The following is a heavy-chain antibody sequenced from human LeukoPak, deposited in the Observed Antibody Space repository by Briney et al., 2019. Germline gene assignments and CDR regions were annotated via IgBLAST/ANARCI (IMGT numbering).Heavy chain of an antibody. V-gene: IGHV3-73*01. CDR2: IRSKANSYAT. J-gene: IGHJ4*02. CDR1: GFTFSGSA. CDR3: TTPGGYYFDY. D-gene: IGHD3-16*01. Sequence: GGSLRLSCAASGFTFSGSAMHWVRQASGKGLEWVGRIRSKANSYATAYAASVKGRLTISRDDSKNTAYLQMNSLKTEDTAVYHCTTPGGYYFDYWGQGTLVTVSS.